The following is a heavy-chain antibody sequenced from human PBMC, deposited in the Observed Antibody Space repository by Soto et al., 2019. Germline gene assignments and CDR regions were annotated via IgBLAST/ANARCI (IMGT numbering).Heavy chain of an antibody. CDR1: GFDFSTYA. J-gene: IGHJ6*02. Sequence: EVRLLESGGGWVQPGGSLRLSCVASGFDFSTYAMSWVRQAPGKGLEWVSVIGEGGVSRVYADAVKGRFTISRDNSKNTLYLQMTSLRVDDTAMYYCARDSVTRVSSDIPGMDVWGQGTTVSVSS. D-gene: IGHD3-10*01. V-gene: IGHV3-23*01. CDR2: IGEGGVSR. CDR3: ARDSVTRVSSDIPGMDV.